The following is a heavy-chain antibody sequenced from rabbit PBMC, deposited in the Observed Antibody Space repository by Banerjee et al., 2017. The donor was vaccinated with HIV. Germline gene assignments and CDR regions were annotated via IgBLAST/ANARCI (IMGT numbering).Heavy chain of an antibody. CDR2: MNAGTSGGS. V-gene: IGHV1S40*01. Sequence: VRQAPGKGLEWIGCMNAGTSGGSYYARRAKGRFTISKTSSTTVTLQMTSLTAADTATYFCARDWGSYAGHCYATGWLDLWGQGTLVTVS. J-gene: IGHJ5*01. CDR3: ARDWGSYAGHCYATGWLDL. D-gene: IGHD4-2*01.